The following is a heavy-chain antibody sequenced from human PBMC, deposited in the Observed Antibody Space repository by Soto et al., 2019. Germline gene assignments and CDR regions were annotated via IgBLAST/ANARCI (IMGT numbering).Heavy chain of an antibody. CDR1: GYTFTSYG. CDR2: ISAYNGNA. D-gene: IGHD5-12*01. Sequence: ASVKVSCKASGYTFTSYGISWVRQAPGQGLEWMGWISAYNGNANYAQKLQGRVTMTTDTSTSTAYMELRSLRSDDTAVYYCARDTGYSGYDDFDYWGQGTLVTVSS. V-gene: IGHV1-18*01. J-gene: IGHJ4*02. CDR3: ARDTGYSGYDDFDY.